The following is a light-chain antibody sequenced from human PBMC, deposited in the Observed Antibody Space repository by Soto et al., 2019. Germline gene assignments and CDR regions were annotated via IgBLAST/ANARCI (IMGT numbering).Light chain of an antibody. CDR2: GAS. CDR1: QSVSSSY. Sequence: EIVLTQSPGTLSLSPGERATLSCRASQSVSSSYLAWYQQKPGQAPRILIYGASSRDTGIPDRFSGSGSGTDFTLTISRLEPDDFAVYYCQQYGSSPLYTFGQGTKLEIK. V-gene: IGKV3-20*01. CDR3: QQYGSSPLYT. J-gene: IGKJ2*01.